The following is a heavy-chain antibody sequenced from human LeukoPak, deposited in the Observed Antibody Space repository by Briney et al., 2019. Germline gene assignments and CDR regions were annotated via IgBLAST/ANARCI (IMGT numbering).Heavy chain of an antibody. D-gene: IGHD3-16*02. CDR1: GFTFSSYA. Sequence: GGSLRLSCAASGFTFSSYAMSWVRQAPGKGLEWVSAISGSGGSTYYADSVRGRFTISRDNSKNTLYLQMNSLRAEDTAVYYCAKDPPQYYDYVWGSYRYNDWFDPWGQGTLVTVSS. J-gene: IGHJ5*02. CDR2: ISGSGGST. CDR3: AKDPPQYYDYVWGSYRYNDWFDP. V-gene: IGHV3-23*01.